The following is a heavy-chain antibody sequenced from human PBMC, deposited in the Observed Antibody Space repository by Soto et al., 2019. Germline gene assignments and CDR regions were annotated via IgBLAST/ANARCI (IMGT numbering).Heavy chain of an antibody. CDR3: ASGGAAGTGGDY. V-gene: IGHV4-39*01. J-gene: IGHJ4*02. CDR1: GGSISSSSYY. CDR2: IYYSGST. Sequence: SETLSLTCTVSGGSISSSSYYWGWIRQPPGKGLEWIGSIYYSGSTYYNPSLKSRVTISVDTSKNQFSLKLSSVTAADTAVYYCASGGAAGTGGDYWGQGTLVTVSS. D-gene: IGHD6-13*01.